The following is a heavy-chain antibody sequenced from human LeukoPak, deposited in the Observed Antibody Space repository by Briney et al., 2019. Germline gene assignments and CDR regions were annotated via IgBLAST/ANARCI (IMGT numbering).Heavy chain of an antibody. CDR1: GDSVSSKSAA. Sequence: SQTLSLTCAISGDSVSSKSAAWNWIRQSPSRGLERLGRTYYRSKWYNDYAESVKSRITINADTSKNQFSLQLNSVTPEDTAVYYCARVDLGSAIFEPKWFDPWGQGTLVTVSS. CDR3: ARVDLGSAIFEPKWFDP. D-gene: IGHD3-9*01. J-gene: IGHJ5*02. V-gene: IGHV6-1*01. CDR2: TYYRSKWYN.